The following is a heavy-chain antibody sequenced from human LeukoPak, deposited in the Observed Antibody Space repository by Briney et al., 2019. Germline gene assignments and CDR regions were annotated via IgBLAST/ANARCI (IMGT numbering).Heavy chain of an antibody. CDR2: ISGSGGST. CDR3: AKDCSGGSCYSS. Sequence: GGSLRLSCAASGFTFSSYGVSWVRQAPGKGLEWVSAISGSGGSTYYADSVKGRFTISRDNSKNTLYLQMNSLRAEDTAVYYCAKDCSGGSCYSSWGQGTLVTVSS. D-gene: IGHD2-15*01. CDR1: GFTFSSYG. V-gene: IGHV3-23*01. J-gene: IGHJ4*02.